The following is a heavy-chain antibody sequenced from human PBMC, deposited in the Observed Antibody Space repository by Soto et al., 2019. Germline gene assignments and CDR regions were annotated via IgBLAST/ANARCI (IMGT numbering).Heavy chain of an antibody. CDR1: VDSITTYY. CDR2: IDASGNT. Sequence: SETLSLTCTVSVDSITTYYWSWIRQPAGKGLEWVGRIDASGNTNYNPSLNSRVTMSIDTSKKQFSLKLTSVTAADTAIYYCARYSNNWFQTEGMDVWGQGTTVTVSS. D-gene: IGHD6-13*01. V-gene: IGHV4-4*07. CDR3: ARYSNNWFQTEGMDV. J-gene: IGHJ6*02.